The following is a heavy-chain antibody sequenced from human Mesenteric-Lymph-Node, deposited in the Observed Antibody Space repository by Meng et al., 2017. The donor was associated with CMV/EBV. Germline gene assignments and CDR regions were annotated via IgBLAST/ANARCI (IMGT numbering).Heavy chain of an antibody. CDR2: IKSKTDGGTT. J-gene: IGHJ4*02. Sequence: LRVSCAASGIPFSSAWMSWVRKAPGKGLEWVGRIKSKTDGGTTEYAAPVKGRFTISRDDSKNTLYLQMNSLKTEDTAVYYCNRVPDYWGQGTLVTVSS. V-gene: IGHV3-15*01. CDR3: NRVPDY. CDR1: GIPFSSAW.